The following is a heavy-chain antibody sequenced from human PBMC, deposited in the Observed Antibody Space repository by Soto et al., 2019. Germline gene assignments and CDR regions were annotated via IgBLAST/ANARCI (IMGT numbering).Heavy chain of an antibody. CDR3: TTDSRTTLPEIRFDY. V-gene: IGHV3-15*07. J-gene: IGHJ4*01. Sequence: GSLRLSCAASGFPFNNAWINWVRQVPGKGLEWVGRVKSKDDGGSGDYAAPVKGRLVVSRDDSKDIEYLQMNSLKIEDTGVFYCTTDSRTTLPEIRFDYWGHGTQVTVSS. CDR2: VKSKDDGGSG. CDR1: GFPFNNAW. D-gene: IGHD1-26*01.